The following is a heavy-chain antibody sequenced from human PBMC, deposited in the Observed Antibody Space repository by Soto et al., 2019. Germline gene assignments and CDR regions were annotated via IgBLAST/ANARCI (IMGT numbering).Heavy chain of an antibody. J-gene: IGHJ4*02. CDR1: GGSITTNGHY. CDR3: AREQWGFDS. V-gene: IGHV4-31*03. CDR2: IYYTGSS. D-gene: IGHD6-19*01. Sequence: PSETLSLTCSVSGGSITTNGHYWTWIRQHPGQGLEWIAYIYYTGSSYLNPSLKSRLSISVDTSKNQFSLELRSVTAADMAVYYCAREQWGFDSWGQGTLVTVSS.